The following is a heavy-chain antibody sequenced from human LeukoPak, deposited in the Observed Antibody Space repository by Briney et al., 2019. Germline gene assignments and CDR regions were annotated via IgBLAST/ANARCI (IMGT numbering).Heavy chain of an antibody. D-gene: IGHD2-21*02. CDR3: ARSHIVVVTATPHYGMDV. J-gene: IGHJ6*02. V-gene: IGHV3-23*01. Sequence: GGSLRLSCAASGLTSSSYAMSWVRQAPGKGLEWVSTISGGGGSTYYADSVKDRFTISRENSRNTLYLQMNSLRAEDTAVYYCARSHIVVVTATPHYGMDVWGQGTTVTVSS. CDR2: ISGGGGST. CDR1: GLTSSSYA.